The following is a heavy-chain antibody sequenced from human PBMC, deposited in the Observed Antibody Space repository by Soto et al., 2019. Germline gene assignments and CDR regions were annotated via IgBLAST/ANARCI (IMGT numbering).Heavy chain of an antibody. V-gene: IGHV2-70*11. CDR2: IDWDDDK. Sequence: GSGPTLVNPTQALTLTCTFSGFSLSTSGMCVSWIRQPPGKALEWLARIDWDDDKYYSTSLKTRLTISKDTSKNQVVLTMTNMDPVDTATYYCARMPGITGTTGDMDVWGKGTTVTVSS. D-gene: IGHD1-20*01. CDR3: ARMPGITGTTGDMDV. CDR1: GFSLSTSGMC. J-gene: IGHJ6*03.